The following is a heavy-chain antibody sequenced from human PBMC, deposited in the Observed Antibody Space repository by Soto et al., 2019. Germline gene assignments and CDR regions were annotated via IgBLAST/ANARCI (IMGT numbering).Heavy chain of an antibody. J-gene: IGHJ4*02. CDR3: ASRDPGTSVDY. CDR2: IYRTGST. Sequence: SETLSPTCAVSGRSFTSNNWWTWVRQPPGQGLEWIGEIYRTGSTNYNPSLKSRVTISLDKSENQFSLKVTSLTAADTAVYYCASRDPGTSVDYWGQGTLVTVSS. D-gene: IGHD1-7*01. CDR1: GRSFTSNNW. V-gene: IGHV4-4*02.